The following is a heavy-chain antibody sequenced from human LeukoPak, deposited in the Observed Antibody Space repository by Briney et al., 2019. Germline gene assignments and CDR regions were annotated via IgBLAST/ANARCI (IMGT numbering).Heavy chain of an antibody. D-gene: IGHD6-13*01. J-gene: IGHJ4*02. CDR1: GFTFSTYG. CDR2: IWSDGSNK. CDR3: AREPIAAVGLDY. V-gene: IGHV3-33*01. Sequence: PGGSLRLSCAASGFTFSTYGMHWVRQVPGKGLEWVAVIWSDGSNKYYADSVKGRFTISRDSSKNTLYLQMNSLRAEDTAVYFCAREPIAAVGLDYWGQGTLVTVSS.